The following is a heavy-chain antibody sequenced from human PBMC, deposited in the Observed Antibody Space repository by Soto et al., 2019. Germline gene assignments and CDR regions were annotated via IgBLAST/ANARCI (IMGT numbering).Heavy chain of an antibody. CDR2: VSGNGKTM. V-gene: IGHV3-11*01. CDR3: ARVQWLVAPPSVSFDY. Sequence: QVQLVESGGGSVKPGGSLRLSCAASGFTFSDYYMSWNRQAPGKGLQWFSKVSGNGKTMYYADSVKGRFTISRDNAKTSLYLHLNSLSAEDTALCYCARVQWLVAPPSVSFDYWGQGALVTVSS. CDR1: GFTFSDYY. J-gene: IGHJ4*02. D-gene: IGHD6-19*01.